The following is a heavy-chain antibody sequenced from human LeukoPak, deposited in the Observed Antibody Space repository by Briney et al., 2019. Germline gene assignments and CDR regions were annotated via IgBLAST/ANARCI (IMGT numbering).Heavy chain of an antibody. CDR2: ISAYNGNT. CDR1: GYTFTSYG. CDR3: ARESIAVAVNDY. Sequence: ASVKVPCKASGYTFTSYGISWVRQAPGQGLEWMGWISAYNGNTNYAQKLQGRVTITRDTSASTAYMELSSLRSEDTAVYYCARESIAVAVNDYWGQGTLVTVSS. D-gene: IGHD6-19*01. J-gene: IGHJ4*02. V-gene: IGHV1-18*01.